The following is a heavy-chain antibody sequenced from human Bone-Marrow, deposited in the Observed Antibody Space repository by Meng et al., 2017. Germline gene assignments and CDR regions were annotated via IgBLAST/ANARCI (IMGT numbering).Heavy chain of an antibody. V-gene: IGHV1-69*13. Sequence: SAKVSCKASGVTFSSYAISWVRQAPGQGLEWMGGIIPIFGTANYAQKFQGRVTITADESTSTAYMELSSLRSEDTAVYYCARGRRELKYYYDSSPYYFDYWGQGTLVTVSS. CDR1: GVTFSSYA. CDR2: IIPIFGTA. CDR3: ARGRRELKYYYDSSPYYFDY. D-gene: IGHD3-22*01. J-gene: IGHJ4*02.